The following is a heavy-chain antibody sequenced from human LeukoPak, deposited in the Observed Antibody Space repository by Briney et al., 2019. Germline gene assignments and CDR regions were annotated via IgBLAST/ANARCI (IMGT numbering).Heavy chain of an antibody. J-gene: IGHJ6*02. D-gene: IGHD2-2*02. CDR1: GFTFSNYG. CDR3: ARDLLYDSGYYYGMDV. V-gene: IGHV3-33*01. CDR2: IWYDGSNK. Sequence: PGGSLRLSCAASGFTFSNYGMHWVRQAPGKRLEWVAVIWYDGSNKYYADSVKGRFTISRDNSKNTLYLQMNSLRAEDTAVYYCARDLLYDSGYYYGMDVWGQRATVTVSS.